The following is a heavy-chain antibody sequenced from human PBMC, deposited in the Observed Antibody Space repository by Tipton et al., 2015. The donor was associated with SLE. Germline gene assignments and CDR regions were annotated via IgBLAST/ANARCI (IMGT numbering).Heavy chain of an antibody. Sequence: QLVQSGAEVKRPGASVKVSCKTSGYTFTSYGISWVRQAPGQGLEWMGWINPNNGDTNSIHKLQGRVTMTTDTSTNTVYMELWSLRSDDTAVYYCAREAGSKTGKLDIWGQGTMVIVSS. D-gene: IGHD1-14*01. CDR1: GYTFTSYG. V-gene: IGHV1-18*01. J-gene: IGHJ3*02. CDR3: AREAGSKTGKLDI. CDR2: INPNNGDT.